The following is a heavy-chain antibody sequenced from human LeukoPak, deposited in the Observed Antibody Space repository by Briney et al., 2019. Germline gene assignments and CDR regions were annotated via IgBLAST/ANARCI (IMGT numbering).Heavy chain of an antibody. D-gene: IGHD4-23*01. CDR2: ISNSGNTI. CDR1: GFTFSSYD. V-gene: IGHV3-48*01. Sequence: GGSLRLSCAASGFTFSSYDMTWVRQAPGKGLEWVSYISNSGNTIYYADSVKGRFTISRDISKNTLYLQMNSLRAEDTAVYYCARRAGGYSHPYDYWGQGILVTVSS. J-gene: IGHJ4*02. CDR3: ARRAGGYSHPYDY.